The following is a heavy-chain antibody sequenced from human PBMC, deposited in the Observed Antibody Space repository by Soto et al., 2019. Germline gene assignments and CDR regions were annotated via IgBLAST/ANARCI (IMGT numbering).Heavy chain of an antibody. CDR3: ARRLYYDSSGFEGGGMDV. J-gene: IGHJ6*02. D-gene: IGHD3-22*01. CDR2: IYYSWST. V-gene: IGHV4-39*01. CDR1: GGSISSSSYY. Sequence: SETLSLTCTVSGGSISSSSYYWGWIRQPLGKELEWIGSIYYSWSTYYNPSLKSRVSISVDTSKNQFSLKLSSVTAADTAVYYCARRLYYDSSGFEGGGMDVWGQGTTVTVSS.